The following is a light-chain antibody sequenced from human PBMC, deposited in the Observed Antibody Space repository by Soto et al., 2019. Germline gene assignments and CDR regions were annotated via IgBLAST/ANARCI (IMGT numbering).Light chain of an antibody. Sequence: EIVLTQSPATLSLSPGERATLSCRASQSISDYLAWYQQKPGQPPRLLIFGASRRATGFPDRFSGSGSGTDFTLAISKVEPEDFAVYYCQQYGRPPRATFGQGTRLEIK. V-gene: IGKV3-20*01. CDR2: GAS. J-gene: IGKJ5*01. CDR1: QSISDY. CDR3: QQYGRPPRAT.